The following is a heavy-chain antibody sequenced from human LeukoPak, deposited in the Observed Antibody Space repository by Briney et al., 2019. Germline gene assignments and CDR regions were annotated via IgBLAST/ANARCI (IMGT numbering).Heavy chain of an antibody. J-gene: IGHJ6*04. CDR2: ISSIISYI. Sequence: PVGSLRVSCAASGFTFSSSSMNWVREAPGKGLERVSYISSIISYIYYSDSVKGRFTISRDNAKNSLYLQMNSLRAEDTAVYYCARVEALLWFGESPYYGMDVWGEGTTVTVSS. V-gene: IGHV3-21*01. CDR3: ARVEALLWFGESPYYGMDV. D-gene: IGHD3-10*01. CDR1: GFTFSSSS.